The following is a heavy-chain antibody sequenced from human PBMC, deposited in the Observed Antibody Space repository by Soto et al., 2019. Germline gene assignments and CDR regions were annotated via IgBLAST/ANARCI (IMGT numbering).Heavy chain of an antibody. J-gene: IGHJ5*02. CDR3: ASKYCTDGVCFSGYNWFDP. Sequence: QVQLVQSGAEVKKPGASVKVSCKASGYTFTSYDINWVRQATGQVLEWMGWRHPNSVNTGYAQKFHGRVTMTRNTAISTAYMELSSLRYEDTAVYYCASKYCTDGVCFSGYNWFDPWGQGTLVTVAS. V-gene: IGHV1-8*01. CDR2: RHPNSVNT. D-gene: IGHD2-8*01. CDR1: GYTFTSYD.